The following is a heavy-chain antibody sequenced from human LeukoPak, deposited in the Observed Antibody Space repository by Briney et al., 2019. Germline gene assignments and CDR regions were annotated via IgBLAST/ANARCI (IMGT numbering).Heavy chain of an antibody. V-gene: IGHV3-7*03. CDR2: INHNGNVN. Sequence: EPGGYLRLSCAASGFTLSSYWMNWARQAPGKGLEWVASINHNGNVNYYVDSVKGRFTISRDNAKNSLYLQMSNLRAEDTAVYFCARGGGLDVWGQGATVTVSS. J-gene: IGHJ6*02. D-gene: IGHD3-16*01. CDR1: GFTLSSYW. CDR3: ARGGGLDV.